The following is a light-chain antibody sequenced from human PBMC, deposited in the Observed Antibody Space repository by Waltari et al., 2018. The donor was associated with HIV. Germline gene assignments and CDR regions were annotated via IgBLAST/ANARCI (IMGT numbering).Light chain of an antibody. CDR2: ANN. CDR1: SSNIGAGFE. J-gene: IGLJ1*01. CDR3: QSYDSSLRGYA. V-gene: IGLV1-40*01. Sequence: QSVLTQPPSVSGAPGQRVTISCTGSSSNIGAGFEVHWYQQLPGTSPKLLIYANNQRPSGVPDRFSGSKSGTSASLAITGLQAEDEADYYCQSYDSSLRGYAFGTGTKVSVL.